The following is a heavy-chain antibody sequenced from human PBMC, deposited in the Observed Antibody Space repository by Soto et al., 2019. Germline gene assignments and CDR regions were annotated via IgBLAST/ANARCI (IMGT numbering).Heavy chain of an antibody. V-gene: IGHV3-48*03. CDR1: GLTFSNYE. CDR3: ASVTLRFSYGIDV. CDR2: ISKSGSVI. Sequence: PGGSLRLSCTGSGLTFSNYEMHWVRQAPGKGLEWLSYISKSGSVIYCADSVKGRFTISRDNANNFLYLQMNSLRAEDTAVYFCASVTLRFSYGIDVWGQGTTVTVSS. D-gene: IGHD3-3*01. J-gene: IGHJ6*02.